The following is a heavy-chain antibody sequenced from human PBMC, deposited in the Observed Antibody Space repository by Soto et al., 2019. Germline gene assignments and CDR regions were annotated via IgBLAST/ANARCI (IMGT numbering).Heavy chain of an antibody. CDR1: GFALSPYW. Sequence: GGSQRLSCEASGFALSPYWMSWVRQAPGNGLEWVASINQGGSVKHYVDSVRGRFTISRDNAKNSLFLQMNSLSAEDTAVYFCARLTEAVTTFVYWGQGTPVTVSS. J-gene: IGHJ4*02. CDR2: INQGGSVK. D-gene: IGHD1-1*01. CDR3: ARLTEAVTTFVY. V-gene: IGHV3-7*03.